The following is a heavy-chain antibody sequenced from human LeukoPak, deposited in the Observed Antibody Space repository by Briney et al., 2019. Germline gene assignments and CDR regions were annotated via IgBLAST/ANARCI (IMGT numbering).Heavy chain of an antibody. V-gene: IGHV4-59*01. CDR1: GGSISSYY. Sequence: SETLSLTCTVSGGSISSYYWSWIRQPPGKGLDWIGYIYYSGSTNYNPSLKSRVTISVDTSKNQFSLKLSSVTAADTAVYYCASLGTSTYNWFDPWGQGTLVTVSS. J-gene: IGHJ5*02. D-gene: IGHD3-16*01. CDR2: IYYSGST. CDR3: ASLGTSTYNWFDP.